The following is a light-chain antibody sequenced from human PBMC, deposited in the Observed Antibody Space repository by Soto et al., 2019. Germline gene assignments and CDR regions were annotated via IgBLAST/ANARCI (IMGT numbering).Light chain of an antibody. J-gene: IGKJ1*01. CDR1: QSIRSY. CDR3: LQDINYPWT. CDR2: AAS. V-gene: IGKV1-6*01. Sequence: AIQMTQSPSSLSASVGDRVTITCRASQSIRSYLNWYQQKPGKAPKLLIYAASSLQSGVPSRFSGSASGTEFTLTISSLQPDEVATYDCLQDINYPWTFGQGTKVDIK.